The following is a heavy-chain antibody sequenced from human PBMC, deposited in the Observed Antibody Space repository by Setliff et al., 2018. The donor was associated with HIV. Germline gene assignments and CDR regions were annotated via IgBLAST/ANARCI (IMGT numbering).Heavy chain of an antibody. D-gene: IGHD4-4*01. CDR3: ARQDVSRGTWPDYISS. CDR1: GVSISNYY. J-gene: IGHJ5*02. V-gene: IGHV4-4*09. Sequence: LSLTCTVSGVSISNYYWNWIRQPPGKGLEWIGYIFTSGDTNYNPSLRSRVTLSVDTAKNHFSLMLTSLTVADTAVYYCARQDVSRGTWPDYISSWGQGLLVTVSS. CDR2: IFTSGDT.